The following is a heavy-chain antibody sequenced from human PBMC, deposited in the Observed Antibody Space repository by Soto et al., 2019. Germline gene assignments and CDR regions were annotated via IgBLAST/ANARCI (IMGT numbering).Heavy chain of an antibody. CDR1: GGSISSCSYY. CDR3: TRHWDWGSLGY. V-gene: IGHV4-61*05. D-gene: IGHD3-16*01. J-gene: IGHJ4*02. CDR2: IYYSGRI. Sequence: SETLSLTCTVSGGSISSCSYYWGWVRQPPGKGLEWIGFIYYSGRINYNPSFESRVAISVDTSKNQFSLNLTSVTAADTALYYCTRHWDWGSLGYWGQGTLVTVSS.